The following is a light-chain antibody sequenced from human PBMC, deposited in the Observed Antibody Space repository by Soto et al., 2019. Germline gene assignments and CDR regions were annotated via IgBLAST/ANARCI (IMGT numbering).Light chain of an antibody. CDR1: SSDVGAYNY. CDR3: SSYTTSTTYV. Sequence: QSAPTQPASVSGSPGQSITISCTGNSSDVGAYNYVSWYQQYPGKAPKLMIYDVSNRPSGVSNRFSGSKSGNTASLTISGLQAEDEADYYCSSYTTSTTYVFGTGTKLTVL. V-gene: IGLV2-14*01. CDR2: DVS. J-gene: IGLJ1*01.